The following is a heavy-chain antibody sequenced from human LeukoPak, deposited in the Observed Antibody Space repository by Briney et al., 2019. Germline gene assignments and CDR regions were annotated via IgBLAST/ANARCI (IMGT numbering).Heavy chain of an antibody. J-gene: IGHJ4*02. D-gene: IGHD3-3*01. CDR1: GFTFSSYT. CDR3: AKEGTIFGVVIAFDY. Sequence: GGSLRLSCAASGFTFSSYTMHWVRQAPGKGLEYVSAISSDGDSTYYANSVKGRFTISRDNSKNMLYLQMGSLRAEDMAVYYCAKEGTIFGVVIAFDYWGQGTLVTVSS. CDR2: ISSDGDST. V-gene: IGHV3-64*01.